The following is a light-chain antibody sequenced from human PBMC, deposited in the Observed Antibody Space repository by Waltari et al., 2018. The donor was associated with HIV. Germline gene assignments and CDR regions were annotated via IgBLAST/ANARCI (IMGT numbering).Light chain of an antibody. J-gene: IGLJ3*02. V-gene: IGLV2-23*01. Sequence: QSALTQPASVSRSPGPSITISCTGTSSDVGRYNVVSWYQQHPGKAPKLMIYEDNKRPSGVSNRFSGSKSGNTASLTISGLQAEDEADYYCCSYTGSTTWVFGGGTKLTVL. CDR3: CSYTGSTTWV. CDR1: SSDVGRYNV. CDR2: EDN.